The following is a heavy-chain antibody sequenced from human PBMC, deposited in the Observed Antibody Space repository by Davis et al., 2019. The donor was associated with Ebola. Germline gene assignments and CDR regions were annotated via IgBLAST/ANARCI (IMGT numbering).Heavy chain of an antibody. D-gene: IGHD1-1*01. V-gene: IGHV1-69*13. CDR2: IIPMFNTA. Sequence: AASVKVSCKASGGTVCSYAISWVRQAPGQGLEYMGMIIPMFNTANYAQKFQGSVTITADESTTTAYMEVSSLRSDDTAVYYCARGERWNDELDSWGQGTLVTVSS. CDR1: GGTVCSYA. CDR3: ARGERWNDELDS. J-gene: IGHJ4*02.